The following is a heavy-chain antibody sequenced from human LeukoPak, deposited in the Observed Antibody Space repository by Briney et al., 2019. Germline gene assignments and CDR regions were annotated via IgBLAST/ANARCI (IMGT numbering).Heavy chain of an antibody. Sequence: HPGGSLRLSCAASGFTFSSYGMHWVRQAPGKGLEWVAVIWYDGSNKYYADSVKGRFTISRDNSKNTLYLQMNSLRAEDTAVYYCARDLTRFSGSSDYWGQGTLVIVSS. V-gene: IGHV3-33*01. CDR1: GFTFSSYG. D-gene: IGHD3-22*01. CDR3: ARDLTRFSGSSDY. CDR2: IWYDGSNK. J-gene: IGHJ4*02.